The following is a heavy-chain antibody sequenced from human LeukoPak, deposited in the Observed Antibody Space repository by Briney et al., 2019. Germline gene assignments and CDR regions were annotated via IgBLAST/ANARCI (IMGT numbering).Heavy chain of an antibody. D-gene: IGHD5-18*01. Sequence: SQTLSLTCAVSGGSISSGGYSWSWIRQPPGKGLEWIGYIYYSGSTNYNPPLKSRVTISVDTSKNQFSLKLSSVTAADTAVYYCARDLVDTATVGAFDIWGQGTMVTVSS. V-gene: IGHV4-61*08. CDR3: ARDLVDTATVGAFDI. CDR2: IYYSGST. J-gene: IGHJ3*02. CDR1: GGSISSGGYS.